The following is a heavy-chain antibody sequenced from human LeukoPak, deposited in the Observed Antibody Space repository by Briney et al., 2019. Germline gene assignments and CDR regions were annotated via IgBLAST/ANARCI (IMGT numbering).Heavy chain of an antibody. J-gene: IGHJ3*02. CDR1: GDSFSIYY. D-gene: IGHD3-10*01. V-gene: IGHV4-59*01. Sequence: SETLSLTCTVSGDSFSIYYWSWIRQPPGKGLEWIGYVYYSGSTTYNPSPKSRVTISVDTSKNQFSLKLNSVTAADTAVYYCARKTASGSPAFDIWGQGTMATVSS. CDR3: ARKTASGSPAFDI. CDR2: VYYSGST.